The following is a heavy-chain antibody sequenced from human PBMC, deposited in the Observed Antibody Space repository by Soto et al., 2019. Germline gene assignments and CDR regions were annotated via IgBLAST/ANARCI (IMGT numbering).Heavy chain of an antibody. J-gene: IGHJ4*02. CDR2: ISRSGETI. CDR3: ASRNLADCSGTSCLYYFDY. D-gene: IGHD2-2*01. V-gene: IGHV3-48*02. CDR1: GFTFSGFT. Sequence: PGGSLRLSCAASGFTFSGFTMNWVRQAPGRGLEWVSYISRSGETIYYADSVKGRFTVSRDNAENSLYLQMNSLRDEDTAVYYCASRNLADCSGTSCLYYFDYWGQGTLLTVSS.